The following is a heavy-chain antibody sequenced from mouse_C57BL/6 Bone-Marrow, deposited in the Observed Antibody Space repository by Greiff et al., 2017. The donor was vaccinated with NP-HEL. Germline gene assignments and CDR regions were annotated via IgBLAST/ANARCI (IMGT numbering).Heavy chain of an antibody. CDR1: GYTFTSYW. V-gene: IGHV1-69*01. J-gene: IGHJ3*01. CDR3: ASYDGYYAGFAY. CDR2: IDPSDSYT. Sequence: QVQLKQPGAELVMPGASVKLSCKASGYTFTSYWMHWVKQRPGQGLEWIGEIDPSDSYTNYNQKLKGKSTLTVDKSSSTAYMQLSSLTSEDSAVYYCASYDGYYAGFAYWGQGTLVTDSA. D-gene: IGHD2-3*01.